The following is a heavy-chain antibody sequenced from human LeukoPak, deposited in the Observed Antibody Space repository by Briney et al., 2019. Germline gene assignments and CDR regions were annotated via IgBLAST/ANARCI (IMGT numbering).Heavy chain of an antibody. V-gene: IGHV1-24*01. Sequence: ASVKVSCKVSGYTLTELSMHWVRQAPGKGLEWMGGFDPEDGETIYAQKSQGRVTMTEDTSTDTAYMELSSLRSEDTAVYYCATRFGEFYYYYYGMDVWGQGTTVTVSS. D-gene: IGHD3-10*01. CDR3: ATRFGEFYYYYYGMDV. CDR1: GYTLTELS. J-gene: IGHJ6*02. CDR2: FDPEDGET.